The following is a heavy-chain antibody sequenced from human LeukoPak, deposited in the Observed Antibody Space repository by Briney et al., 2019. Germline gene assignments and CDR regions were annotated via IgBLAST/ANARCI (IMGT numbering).Heavy chain of an antibody. J-gene: IGHJ4*02. Sequence: GGSLRLSCSASGFTFSSYAMHWVRQAPGKGLECVSAIVSNGGRTYYADSVKGRFTISRDNSKNTLYLQMDSLRAEDTAVYYCAMCRYSNYPIDYWGQGTLVTVSS. CDR2: IVSNGGRT. D-gene: IGHD4-11*01. V-gene: IGHV3-64*04. CDR3: AMCRYSNYPIDY. CDR1: GFTFSSYA.